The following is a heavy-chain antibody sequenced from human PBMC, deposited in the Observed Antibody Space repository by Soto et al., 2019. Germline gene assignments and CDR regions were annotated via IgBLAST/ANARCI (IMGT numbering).Heavy chain of an antibody. CDR3: ARDARLKYCDCWSGYPKGP. CDR1: GFTFSSYW. J-gene: IGHJ5*02. D-gene: IGHD3-3*01. Sequence: GSLRLSCAASGFTFSSYWMSWVRQAPGKGLEWVANIKQDGSEKYYVESVKGRFTISRDNAKNSLYLQINSLRAEDTAVYYCARDARLKYCDCWSGYPKGPWGQGTLVTVSS. CDR2: IKQDGSEK. V-gene: IGHV3-7*01.